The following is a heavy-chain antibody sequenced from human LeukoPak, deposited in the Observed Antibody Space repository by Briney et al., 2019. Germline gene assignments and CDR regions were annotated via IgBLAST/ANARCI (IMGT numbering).Heavy chain of an antibody. CDR3: ARVYRTAVAGQYYYYYYMGV. CDR1: GFTFSSYW. CDR2: IKQDGSEK. V-gene: IGHV3-7*01. D-gene: IGHD6-19*01. J-gene: IGHJ6*03. Sequence: PGGSLRLSCAASGFTFSSYWTSWVRQAPGKGLEWVANIKQDGSEKYYVDSVKGRFTISRDNAKNSLYLQMNSLRAEDTAVYYCARVYRTAVAGQYYYYYYMGVWGKGTTVTVSS.